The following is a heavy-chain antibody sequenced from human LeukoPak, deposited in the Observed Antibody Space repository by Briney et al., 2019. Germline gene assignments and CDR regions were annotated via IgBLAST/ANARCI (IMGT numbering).Heavy chain of an antibody. J-gene: IGHJ2*01. CDR1: GYTFTSYY. D-gene: IGHD2-15*01. CDR3: ARDRWVVVATTLTDWYFDL. V-gene: IGHV1-69*04. CDR2: IIPILGIA. Sequence: GASVKVSCKASGYTFTSYYMHWVRQAPGQGLEWMGRIIPILGIANYAQKFQGRVTITADKSTSTAYMELSSLRSEDTAVYYCARDRWVVVATTLTDWYFDLWGRGTLVTVSS.